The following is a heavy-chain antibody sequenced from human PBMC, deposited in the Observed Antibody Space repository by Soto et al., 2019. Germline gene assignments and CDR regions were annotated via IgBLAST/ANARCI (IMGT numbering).Heavy chain of an antibody. Sequence: GPVKVSCKASGYTFTSYGISWVRQAPGQGLEWMGWISAYNGNTNYAQKLQGRVTMTTDTSTSTAYMELRSLRSDDTAVYYCARDLPVYYGSGSDYWGQGTLVTVSS. D-gene: IGHD3-10*01. V-gene: IGHV1-18*01. CDR3: ARDLPVYYGSGSDY. CDR2: ISAYNGNT. CDR1: GYTFTSYG. J-gene: IGHJ4*02.